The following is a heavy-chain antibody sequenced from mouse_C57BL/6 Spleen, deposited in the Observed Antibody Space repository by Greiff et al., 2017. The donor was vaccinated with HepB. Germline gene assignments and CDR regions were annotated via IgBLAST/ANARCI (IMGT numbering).Heavy chain of an antibody. CDR1: GYSFTSYY. Sequence: QVQLQQSGPELVKPGASVKISCKASGYSFTSYYIHWVKQRPGQGLEWIGWIYPGSGNTKYNEKFKGKATLTADTSSSTAYMQLSSLTSEDSAVYYCARYGTVVPHWYFDVWGTGTTVTVSS. CDR2: IYPGSGNT. CDR3: ARYGTVVPHWYFDV. D-gene: IGHD1-1*01. J-gene: IGHJ1*03. V-gene: IGHV1-66*01.